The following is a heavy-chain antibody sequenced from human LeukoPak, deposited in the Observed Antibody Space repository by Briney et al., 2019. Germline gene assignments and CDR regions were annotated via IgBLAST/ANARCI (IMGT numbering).Heavy chain of an antibody. Sequence: ASVKVSCKASGYTFTSYGISWVRQAPGQGLEWMGWISAYNGNTNYAQKLQGRVTMTTDTSTSTAYMELRSLRSDDTAVYYCARDQTSLLEWLLYGDAFDIWGQGTMVTVSS. CDR2: ISAYNGNT. J-gene: IGHJ3*02. D-gene: IGHD3-3*01. CDR1: GYTFTSYG. V-gene: IGHV1-18*01. CDR3: ARDQTSLLEWLLYGDAFDI.